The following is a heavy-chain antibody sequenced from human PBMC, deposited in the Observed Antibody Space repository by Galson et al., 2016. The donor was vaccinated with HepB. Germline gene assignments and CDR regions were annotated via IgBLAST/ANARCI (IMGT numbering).Heavy chain of an antibody. V-gene: IGHV3-21*01. J-gene: IGHJ4*02. Sequence: SLRLSCAASGFTFNTYSINWVRQAPGKGLAWVSSISPSSRYIYYADSLKGRFNISRDDAKNSLFLQMNYLRAEDTAVYYSARLECYGGGYYFDFWGQGTLVTVSS. CDR1: GFTFNTYS. CDR2: ISPSSRYI. CDR3: ARLECYGGGYYFDF. D-gene: IGHD3-3*01.